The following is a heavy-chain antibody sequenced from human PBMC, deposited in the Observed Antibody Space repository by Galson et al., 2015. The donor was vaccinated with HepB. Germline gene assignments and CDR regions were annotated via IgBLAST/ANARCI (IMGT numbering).Heavy chain of an antibody. D-gene: IGHD6-13*01. CDR1: GFTVSSNY. V-gene: IGHV3-66*01. CDR2: IYSGGST. J-gene: IGHJ1*01. CDR3: ARRRYSSSWYQH. Sequence: SLRLSCAASGFTVSSNYMSWVRQAPGKGLEWVSVIYSGGSTYYADSVKGRFTISRDNSKNTLYLQMNSLRAEDTAVYYCARRRYSSSWYQHWGQGTLVTVSS.